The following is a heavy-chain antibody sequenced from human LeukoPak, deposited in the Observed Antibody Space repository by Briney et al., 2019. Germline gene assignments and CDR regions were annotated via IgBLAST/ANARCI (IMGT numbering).Heavy chain of an antibody. CDR2: IYHSGST. D-gene: IGHD2-2*01. Sequence: PSGTLSLTCAVSGGSISSSNWWSWVRQPPGKGLEWIGEIYHSGSTNYNPSLKSRVTISVDKSKNQFSLKLSSVTAADTAVYYCASSGDCSSTSCLDYWGQGTLVTVSS. CDR3: ASSGDCSSTSCLDY. CDR1: GGSISSSNW. V-gene: IGHV4-4*02. J-gene: IGHJ4*02.